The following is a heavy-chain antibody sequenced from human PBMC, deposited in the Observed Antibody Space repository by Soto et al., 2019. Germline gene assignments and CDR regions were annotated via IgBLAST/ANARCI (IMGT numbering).Heavy chain of an antibody. CDR2: IYWDDDK. J-gene: IGHJ5*02. CDR1: GFSLSTSGVA. V-gene: IGHV2-5*02. CDR3: AHRRPERGLATFDP. D-gene: IGHD1-1*01. Sequence: QITLKESGPTLVKPTQTLTLTCTFSGFSLSTSGVAVGWIRQPPGKALEWLALIYWDDDKRYSPSLKSRLTIXXXTXXNQVVLTRTNMDPVDTATYYCAHRRPERGLATFDPWGQGTLVTVSS.